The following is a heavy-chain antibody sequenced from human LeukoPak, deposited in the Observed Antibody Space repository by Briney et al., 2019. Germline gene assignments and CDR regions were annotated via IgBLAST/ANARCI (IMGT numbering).Heavy chain of an antibody. CDR3: ARGPDCSSTSCYVTAYGMDV. Sequence: GASVKVSCKASGGTFSSYAISWVRQAPGQGLEWMGGIIPIFGTANYAQKFQGRVTITADESTGTAYMELSSLRSEDTAVYYCARGPDCSSTSCYVTAYGMDVWGQGTTVTVSS. V-gene: IGHV1-69*13. CDR1: GGTFSSYA. CDR2: IIPIFGTA. D-gene: IGHD2-2*01. J-gene: IGHJ6*02.